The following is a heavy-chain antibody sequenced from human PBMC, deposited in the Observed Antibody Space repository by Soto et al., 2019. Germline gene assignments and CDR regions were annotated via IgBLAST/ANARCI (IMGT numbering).Heavy chain of an antibody. CDR3: ASPGGDYFLNWFDP. CDR1: GFTFSSYA. CDR2: ISYDGSNK. D-gene: IGHD2-21*02. V-gene: IGHV3-30-3*01. Sequence: QVQLVESGGGVVQPGRSLRLSCAASGFTFSSYAIHWVRQAPGKGLEWVAVISYDGSNKYYADSEKGRFTISRDNSKNTLYLQMSSLRAEDTAVYYCASPGGDYFLNWFDPWGQGTLVTVSS. J-gene: IGHJ5*02.